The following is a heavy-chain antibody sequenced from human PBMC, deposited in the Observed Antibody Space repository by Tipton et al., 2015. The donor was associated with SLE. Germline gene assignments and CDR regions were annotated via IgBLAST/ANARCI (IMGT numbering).Heavy chain of an antibody. CDR1: GFTVGTYY. CDR2: IYHDHST. Sequence: SLRLSCAASGFTVGTYYMTWVRQAPGKGLEWVSVIYHDHSTSYADSVKSRFTISRDNAKNNLYLQEDSLRTEDTSVYYCAKFGDWGDLFFDFWGQGTLVTVSS. CDR3: AKFGDWGDLFFDF. V-gene: IGHV3-53*05. J-gene: IGHJ4*02. D-gene: IGHD7-27*01.